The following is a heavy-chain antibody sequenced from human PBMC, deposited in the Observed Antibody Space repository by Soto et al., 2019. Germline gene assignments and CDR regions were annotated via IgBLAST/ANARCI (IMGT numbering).Heavy chain of an antibody. Sequence: GGSLRLSCAASGFNFGSYSMNWVRQAPGKGLEWVASLTSISTFIYYADSVKGRFTISRDNAKNSLFLHMHSLRAEDTAVYFCVRAASDYVLEYWGQGTPVTVSS. J-gene: IGHJ4*02. D-gene: IGHD4-17*01. CDR2: LTSISTFI. CDR1: GFNFGSYS. V-gene: IGHV3-21*01. CDR3: VRAASDYVLEY.